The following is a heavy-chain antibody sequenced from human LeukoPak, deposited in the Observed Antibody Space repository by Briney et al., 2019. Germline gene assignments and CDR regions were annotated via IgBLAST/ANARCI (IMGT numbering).Heavy chain of an antibody. CDR2: ISSSGSTI. V-gene: IGHV3-11*01. CDR3: ARDLIAAAFDY. J-gene: IGHJ4*02. Sequence: GGSLRLSCAASGFTFSDYYMSWIRQAPGKGLEWVSYISSSGSTIYYAGSVKGRFTISRDNAKNSLYLQMNSLRAEDTAVYYCARDLIAAAFDYWGQGTLVTVSS. CDR1: GFTFSDYY. D-gene: IGHD6-13*01.